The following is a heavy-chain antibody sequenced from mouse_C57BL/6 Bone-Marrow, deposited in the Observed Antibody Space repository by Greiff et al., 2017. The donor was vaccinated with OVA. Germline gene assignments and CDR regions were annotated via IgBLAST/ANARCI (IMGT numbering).Heavy chain of an antibody. V-gene: IGHV1-69*01. CDR1: GYTFTSYW. Sequence: QVQLQQPGAELVMPGASVKLSCKASGYTFTSYWMHWVQQRPGQGLEWIGEIDPSDSYTNYNQKFKGKSTLTVDKSSSTAYMQLSSLTSEDSAVYYCASWIWDSLDYWGQGTTLTVSS. J-gene: IGHJ2*01. CDR2: IDPSDSYT. CDR3: ASWIWDSLDY. D-gene: IGHD3-3*01.